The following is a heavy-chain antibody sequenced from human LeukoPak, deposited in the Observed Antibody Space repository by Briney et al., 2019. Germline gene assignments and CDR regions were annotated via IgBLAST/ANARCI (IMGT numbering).Heavy chain of an antibody. D-gene: IGHD3-10*01. V-gene: IGHV4-39*07. CDR2: IYYSGST. CDR1: GGSISSSSYY. CDR3: ARGNLWFGELSPFDY. J-gene: IGHJ4*02. Sequence: SETLSLTCTVSGGSISSSSYYWGWIRQPPGKGLEWIGSIYYSGSTYYNPSLKSRVTISVDTSKNQFSLKLSSVTAADTAVYYCARGNLWFGELSPFDYWGQGTLVTVSS.